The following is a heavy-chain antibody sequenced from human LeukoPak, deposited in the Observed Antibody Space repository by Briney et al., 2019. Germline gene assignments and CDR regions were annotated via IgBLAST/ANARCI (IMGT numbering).Heavy chain of an antibody. CDR2: IYYSGST. Sequence: SETLSLTCTVSGGSISGSSYYWGWIRQPPGKGLEWIGSIYYSGSTYYNSSLKSRVTISADTSKNQLSLKLSSVTAADTAVYYCARHKRVTIFGVVIKGEFDYWGQGTLVTVSS. V-gene: IGHV4-39*01. CDR1: GGSISGSSYY. J-gene: IGHJ4*02. D-gene: IGHD3-3*01. CDR3: ARHKRVTIFGVVIKGEFDY.